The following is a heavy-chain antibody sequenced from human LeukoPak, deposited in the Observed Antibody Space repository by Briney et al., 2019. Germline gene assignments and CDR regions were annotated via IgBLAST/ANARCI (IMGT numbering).Heavy chain of an antibody. J-gene: IGHJ6*03. CDR1: GYTFTGYY. V-gene: IGHV1-2*02. Sequence: ASVKVSCKASGYTFTGYYMHWVRQAPGQGLEWMGWINPNSGGTNYAQKFQGRVTMTRDTSISTAYMELSRLRSDDTAVYYCAGKRGASYDYYYYYMDVWGKGTTVTVSS. CDR3: AGKRGASYDYYYYYMDV. D-gene: IGHD2-8*01. CDR2: INPNSGGT.